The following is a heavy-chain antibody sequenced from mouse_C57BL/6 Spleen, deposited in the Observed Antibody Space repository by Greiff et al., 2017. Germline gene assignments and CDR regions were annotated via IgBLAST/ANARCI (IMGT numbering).Heavy chain of an antibody. CDR3: ARDIYYDYDGGFAY. Sequence: EVQLVESEGGLVQPGSSMKLSCTASGFTFSDYYMAWVRQVPEKGLEWVANINYDGSSTYYLDSLKSRFIISRDNAKNILYLQMSSLKSEDTATYYRARDIYYDYDGGFAYWGQGTLVTVSA. J-gene: IGHJ3*01. D-gene: IGHD2-4*01. CDR2: INYDGSST. V-gene: IGHV5-16*01. CDR1: GFTFSDYY.